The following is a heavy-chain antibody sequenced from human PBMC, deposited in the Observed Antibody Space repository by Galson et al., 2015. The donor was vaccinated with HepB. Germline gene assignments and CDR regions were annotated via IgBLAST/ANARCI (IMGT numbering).Heavy chain of an antibody. J-gene: IGHJ6*02. CDR1: GFTFSSYG. CDR3: ARDPYCSSTSCSVGYYYYGMVV. Sequence: SLRLSCAASGFTFSSYGMHWVRQAPGKGLEWVAVIWYDGSNKYYADSVKGRFTISRDNSKNTLYLQMNSLRAEDTAVYYCARDPYCSSTSCSVGYYYYGMVVWGQGTTVTVSS. D-gene: IGHD2-2*01. V-gene: IGHV3-33*01. CDR2: IWYDGSNK.